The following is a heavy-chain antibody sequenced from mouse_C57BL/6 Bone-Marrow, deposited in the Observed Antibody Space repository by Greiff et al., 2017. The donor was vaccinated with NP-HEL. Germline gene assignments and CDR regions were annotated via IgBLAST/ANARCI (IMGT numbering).Heavy chain of an antibody. D-gene: IGHD4-1*01. CDR1: GFTFSSYG. CDR2: ISSGGSYT. V-gene: IGHV5-6*01. J-gene: IGHJ3*01. CDR3: ARLAGTWFAY. Sequence: VQLKQSGGDLVKPGGSLKLSCAASGFTFSSYGMSWVRQTPDKRLEWVATISSGGSYTYYPDSVKGRFTISRDNAKNTLYLQMSSLKSEDTAMYYCARLAGTWFAYWGQGTLVTVSA.